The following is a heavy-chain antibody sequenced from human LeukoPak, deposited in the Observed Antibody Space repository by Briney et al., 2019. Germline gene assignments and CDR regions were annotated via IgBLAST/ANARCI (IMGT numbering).Heavy chain of an antibody. CDR2: ISASGVNT. D-gene: IGHD3-22*01. CDR1: EVTLGRYA. V-gene: IGHV3-23*01. J-gene: IGHJ4*02. CDR3: AKYDYPDSTGPFH. Sequence: GGXXRLSCVVSEVTLGRYAMSWVGQAPGKGLEGVSGISASGVNTHYAESVRGGFIISRENSKNRLYMQMNSLRAGDTALYFCAKYDYPDSTGPFHWGQGTLVTVSS.